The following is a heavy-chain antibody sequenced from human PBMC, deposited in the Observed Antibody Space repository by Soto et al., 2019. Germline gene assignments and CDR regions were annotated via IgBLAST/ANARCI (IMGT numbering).Heavy chain of an antibody. V-gene: IGHV1-18*04. J-gene: IGHJ4*02. CDR3: ARDFRGTFGELLPFDY. CDR1: GYTFTSYG. D-gene: IGHD3-10*01. Sequence: SVKVSCKASGYTFTSYGISWVRQAPVQGLEWMGWISAYNGNTNYAQKLQGRVTMTTDTSTSTAYMELRSLRSDDTAVYYCARDFRGTFGELLPFDYWGQGTLVTVSS. CDR2: ISAYNGNT.